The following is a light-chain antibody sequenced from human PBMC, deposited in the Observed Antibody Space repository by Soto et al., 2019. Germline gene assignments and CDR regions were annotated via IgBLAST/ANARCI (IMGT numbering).Light chain of an antibody. CDR3: QQYNRDSYPMYA. J-gene: IGKJ2*01. CDR1: QSISRW. Sequence: DIQMTQSPSSLSASVGDRVTITCRASQSISRWLAWYQRKPGKAPKLLIYYASRLESGVPSRFSGSGSGTECTLTISSLETDDFATYYCQQYNRDSYPMYAFGQGTKLEIK. V-gene: IGKV1-5*01. CDR2: YAS.